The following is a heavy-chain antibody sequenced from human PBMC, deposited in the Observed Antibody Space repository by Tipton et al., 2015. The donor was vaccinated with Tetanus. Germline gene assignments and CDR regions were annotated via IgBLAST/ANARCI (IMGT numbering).Heavy chain of an antibody. V-gene: IGHV4-31*03. Sequence: TLSLTCTVSGGSISSGGYYWSWIRQHPGRGLEWIGDIYFSGSTYDNPPLKSRVTISVDTSKNQFSLKLNSVTAADTAVYCCAREQAMGARGWNYFDYWGQGTLVTVSS. CDR2: IYFSGST. J-gene: IGHJ4*02. CDR3: AREQAMGARGWNYFDY. CDR1: GGSISSGGYY. D-gene: IGHD3-16*01.